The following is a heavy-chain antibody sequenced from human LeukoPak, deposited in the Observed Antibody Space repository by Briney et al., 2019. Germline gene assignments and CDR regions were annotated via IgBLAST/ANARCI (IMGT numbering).Heavy chain of an antibody. D-gene: IGHD6-13*01. V-gene: IGHV5-51*01. CDR2: IYPGDSDT. CDR3: ARSIAAAGPPFDY. J-gene: IGHJ4*02. CDR1: GYSFTSYW. Sequence: GESLKISCKGSGYSFTSYWIGWVRQMPGKGLEWMGIIYPGDSDTRHSPSFQGQVTISADKSISTAYLQWSSLKASDTAMYYCARSIAAAGPPFDYWGQGTLVTVSS.